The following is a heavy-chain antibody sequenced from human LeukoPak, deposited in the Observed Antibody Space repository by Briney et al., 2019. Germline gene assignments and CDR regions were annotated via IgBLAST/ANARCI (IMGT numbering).Heavy chain of an antibody. CDR3: ARFGESSFDY. CDR1: GGSISSYY. Sequence: PSETLSLTCTVSGGSISSYYWSWIRQPPGKGLEWIGYIYYSGSTNYNPSLKSRVTISVDTSKNQFSLKLSSVTAADTAVYYCARFGESSFDYWGQGTLVTVSS. CDR2: IYYSGST. V-gene: IGHV4-59*01. J-gene: IGHJ4*02. D-gene: IGHD3-10*01.